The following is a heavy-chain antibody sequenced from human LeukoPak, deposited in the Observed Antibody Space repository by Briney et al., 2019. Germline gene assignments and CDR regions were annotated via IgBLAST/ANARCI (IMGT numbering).Heavy chain of an antibody. CDR2: ISSSSSYI. CDR3: ARVPGYYDSSGYPLTYYYYGMDV. CDR1: GFTFSSYS. J-gene: IGHJ6*02. Sequence: GGSLSLSCSASGFTFSSYSMNWVRQAPGKGLEWVSSISSSSSYIYYADSVKGRFTISRDNAKNSLYLQMNSLRAEDTAVYYCARVPGYYDSSGYPLTYYYYGMDVWGQGTTVTVSS. V-gene: IGHV3-21*01. D-gene: IGHD3-22*01.